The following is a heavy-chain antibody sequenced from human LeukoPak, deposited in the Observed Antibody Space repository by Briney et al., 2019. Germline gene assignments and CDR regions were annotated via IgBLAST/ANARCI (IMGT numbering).Heavy chain of an antibody. CDR1: GDSVSSKTAA. V-gene: IGHV6-1*01. CDR3: ARGRASAFDV. Sequence: SQTLSLTCAISGDSVSSKTAAWNWIRQSPSRGLEWLGRTYYRSKWYNDYAESVKSRIVVNPDTSKNQFSLQLNSVTSEDTAVYYCARGRASAFDVWGQGTMVTVSS. D-gene: IGHD6-25*01. CDR2: TYYRSKWYN. J-gene: IGHJ3*01.